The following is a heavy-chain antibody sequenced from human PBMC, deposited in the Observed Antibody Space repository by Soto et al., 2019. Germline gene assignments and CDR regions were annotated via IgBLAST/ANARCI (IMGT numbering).Heavy chain of an antibody. CDR1: GYRFTSYW. D-gene: IGHD6-19*01. Sequence: GESLKISCKGSGYRFTSYWIGWVRQMPGKGLEWMGIIYPGDPDTRYSPSFQGQVTISADKSISTAYLQWSSLKASDTAMYYCARSRRGAYSSGWYSPSGYYNYGIDVWGQGTKVTVSS. J-gene: IGHJ6*02. V-gene: IGHV5-51*01. CDR3: ARSRRGAYSSGWYSPSGYYNYGIDV. CDR2: IYPGDPDT.